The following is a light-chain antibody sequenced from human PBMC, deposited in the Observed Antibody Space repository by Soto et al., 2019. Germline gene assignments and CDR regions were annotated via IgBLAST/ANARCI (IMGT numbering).Light chain of an antibody. CDR3: LQHRTPPPA. CDR1: QSVLHSSYNKNY. Sequence: DIVMTQSPDSLAVSLGERATINCKSSQSVLHSSYNKNYLAWYQQKPGQPPKLLIYWASTRESGVTDRFSGIGLGTDFTLTISSLHGEDLAVSYCLQHRTPPPAFGGGKKVEI. CDR2: WAS. V-gene: IGKV4-1*01. J-gene: IGKJ4*01.